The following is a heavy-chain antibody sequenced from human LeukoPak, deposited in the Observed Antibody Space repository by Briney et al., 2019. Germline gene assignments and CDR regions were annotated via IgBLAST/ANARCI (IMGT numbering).Heavy chain of an antibody. Sequence: ASVKVSCKASGYTFTSYYMHWVRQAPGQGLEWMGIINPSGGSTSYAQKFQGRVTMTRDTSTSTVYMELSSLRSEDTAVYYCARDSTVDERSEYYYCYYGMDVWGQGTTVTVSS. CDR2: INPSGGST. V-gene: IGHV1-46*01. CDR1: GYTFTSYY. D-gene: IGHD4-23*01. CDR3: ARDSTVDERSEYYYCYYGMDV. J-gene: IGHJ6*02.